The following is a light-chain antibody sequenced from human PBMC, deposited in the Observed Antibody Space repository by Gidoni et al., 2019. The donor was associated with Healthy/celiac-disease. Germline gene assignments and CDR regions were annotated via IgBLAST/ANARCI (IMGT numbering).Light chain of an antibody. J-gene: IGKJ2*01. CDR1: QSVLYSSNNKNY. Sequence: IVMTQSPDSLAVSPGERATINCRSSQSVLYSSNNKNYLAWYQQKPGQPPKLLIYWASTREAGVPDRFSGSGSGTDFTLTISSLQAEDVAVYYCQQYYSTPPYTFGQGTKLEIK. CDR3: QQYYSTPPYT. CDR2: WAS. V-gene: IGKV4-1*01.